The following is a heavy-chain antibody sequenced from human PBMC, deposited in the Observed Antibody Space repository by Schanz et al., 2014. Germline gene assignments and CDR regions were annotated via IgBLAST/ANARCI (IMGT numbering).Heavy chain of an antibody. D-gene: IGHD6-13*01. V-gene: IGHV3-74*02. CDR3: VSQTGSPNY. J-gene: IGHJ4*02. CDR2: INSVGSNT. Sequence: EVQLVESGGDLVQPGGSLRLSCAASGFTFSSHWMHWVRQDPGKGLVWVARINSVGSNTDYADSVTGRFTISRDNAKRSLFRQMNSLRVEDTAVYFCVSQTGSPNYWGQGTLVTVSS. CDR1: GFTFSSHW.